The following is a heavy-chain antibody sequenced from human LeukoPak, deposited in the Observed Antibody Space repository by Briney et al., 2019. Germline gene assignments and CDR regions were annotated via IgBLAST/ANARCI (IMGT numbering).Heavy chain of an antibody. D-gene: IGHD3-22*01. CDR1: GFTFGDYA. Sequence: PGGSLRLSCTASGFTFGDYAMSWVRQGPGKGLEGVSFIRSEPYGGATEYAASVKGRFTISRDDSKSIAYLQMNSLKTEDTAVYYCTRRLRDYYDNSGYPVHYFDYWGQGTLVTVSS. CDR2: IRSEPYGGAT. V-gene: IGHV3-49*04. CDR3: TRRLRDYYDNSGYPVHYFDY. J-gene: IGHJ4*02.